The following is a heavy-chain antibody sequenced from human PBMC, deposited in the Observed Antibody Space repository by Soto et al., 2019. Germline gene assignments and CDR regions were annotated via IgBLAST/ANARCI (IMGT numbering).Heavy chain of an antibody. CDR3: ARDWGAYSSSSGAFDI. CDR2: INPNSGGT. Sequence: QVPLVQSGAEVKKPGASVKVSCKASGYTFTGYYMHWVRQAPGQGLEWMGWINPNSGGTNYAQKFQGWVTMTRDTSISTAYMELSRLRSDDTAVYYCARDWGAYSSSSGAFDIWGQGTMVTVSS. D-gene: IGHD6-6*01. V-gene: IGHV1-2*04. CDR1: GYTFTGYY. J-gene: IGHJ3*02.